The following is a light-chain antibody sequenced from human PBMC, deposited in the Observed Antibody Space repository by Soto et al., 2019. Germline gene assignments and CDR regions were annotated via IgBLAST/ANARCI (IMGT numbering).Light chain of an antibody. CDR3: SSYTNITTRACV. V-gene: IGLV2-14*01. CDR1: SGDIGSYNR. CDR2: EVT. J-gene: IGLJ1*01. Sequence: QSVLTQPASVSGSPGQSITISCTGASGDIGSYNRVSWYQQHPGKAPKLIIYEVTDRPSGVSNRFSGSKSGNTASLTISGRQAEDEAKYFCSSYTNITTRACVFGTGTKLTVL.